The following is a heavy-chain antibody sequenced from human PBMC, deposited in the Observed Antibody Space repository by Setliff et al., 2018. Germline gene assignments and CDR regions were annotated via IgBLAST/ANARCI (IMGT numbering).Heavy chain of an antibody. V-gene: IGHV4-61*02. CDR3: GRGFSRIEGWGNWFDP. J-gene: IGHJ5*02. CDR2: IYTTWST. Sequence: SETLSLTCTVSGGSVGNSYYYWNWIRQPAGKGLEWIGRIYTTWSTNYNPSLRSRVSISLDTSKNQISLKLTSVTAADTAVYYCGRGFSRIEGWGNWFDPWGQGILVTVSS. D-gene: IGHD2-15*01. CDR1: GGSVGNSYYY.